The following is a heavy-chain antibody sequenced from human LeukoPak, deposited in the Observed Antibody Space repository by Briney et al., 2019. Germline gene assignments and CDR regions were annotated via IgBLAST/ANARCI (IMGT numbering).Heavy chain of an antibody. J-gene: IGHJ4*02. CDR2: IKQDGSEK. V-gene: IGHV3-7*01. Sequence: PGGSLRLSCAASGFTFSSYWMSWVRQAPGKGLEWVANIKQDGSEKYYVDSVKGRFTISRDNAKNSLYLQMNSLRAEDTAVYYCARGQNQRSYHYDSSGLFDYWGQGTLVTVSS. D-gene: IGHD3-22*01. CDR1: GFTFSSYW. CDR3: ARGQNQRSYHYDSSGLFDY.